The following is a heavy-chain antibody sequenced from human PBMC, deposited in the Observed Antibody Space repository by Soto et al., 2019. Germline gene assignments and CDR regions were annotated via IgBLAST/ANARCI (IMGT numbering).Heavy chain of an antibody. D-gene: IGHD3-16*01. V-gene: IGHV3-23*01. J-gene: IGHJ4*02. Sequence: LRLSCAASGFKFSNYAMSWARQAPGKGLEWVSLISATGGGTYYADSVKGRFTISRDNSHNTLYLQVHSLTAEDTAVYYCAKDRRAGGNSAFYFDFWGQGAQVTVSS. CDR3: AKDRRAGGNSAFYFDF. CDR1: GFKFSNYA. CDR2: ISATGGGT.